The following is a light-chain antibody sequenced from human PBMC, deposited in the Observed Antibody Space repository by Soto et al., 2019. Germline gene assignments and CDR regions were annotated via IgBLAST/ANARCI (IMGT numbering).Light chain of an antibody. J-gene: IGKJ4*01. CDR2: KAS. CDR3: QQYDSYPLT. CDR1: QSVSSW. Sequence: DIQMTQSPSTLSASVGDRVTITCRASQSVSSWLAWYQQRPGNAPNLLIYKASSLESGVPSRFSGSGSGTEFTLTVSSLQHDDFATYYCQQYDSYPLTFGGGTKVEIK. V-gene: IGKV1-5*03.